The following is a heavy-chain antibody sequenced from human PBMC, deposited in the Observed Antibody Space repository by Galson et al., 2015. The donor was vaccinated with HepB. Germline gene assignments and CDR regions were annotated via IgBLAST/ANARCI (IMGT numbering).Heavy chain of an antibody. J-gene: IGHJ6*04. V-gene: IGHV1-46*03. CDR1: GFTFTSSA. CDR2: INPSGGST. CDR3: ARDLGYCTGGVCPPGV. D-gene: IGHD2-8*02. Sequence: SVKVSCKASGFTFTSSAVQWVRQAPGQGLEWMGIINPSGGSTSYAQKFQGRVTMTRDTSTSTVYMELSSLRSEDTAVYYCARDLGYCTGGVCPPGVWGKGTTVTVSS.